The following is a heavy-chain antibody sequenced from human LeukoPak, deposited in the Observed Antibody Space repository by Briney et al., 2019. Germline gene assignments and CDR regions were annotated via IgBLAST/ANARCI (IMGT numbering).Heavy chain of an antibody. CDR1: GYSISSGYY. D-gene: IGHD5-18*01. Sequence: PSETLSLTCAVSGYSISSGYYWGWIRPPPGKGREWIGGIYHSGSTYYNPSLKRRVTISVDTSKNQFSLKLSSVTAADTAVYYCARGYSYGRFDYWGQGTLVTVSS. CDR3: ARGYSYGRFDY. V-gene: IGHV4-38-2*01. CDR2: IYHSGST. J-gene: IGHJ4*02.